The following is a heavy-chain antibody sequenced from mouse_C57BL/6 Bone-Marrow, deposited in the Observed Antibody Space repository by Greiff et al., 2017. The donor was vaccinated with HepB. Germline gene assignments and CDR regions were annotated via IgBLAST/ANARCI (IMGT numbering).Heavy chain of an antibody. J-gene: IGHJ1*03. CDR3: ARWNSYYSKGWYFDV. CDR2: IDPSASYT. CDR1: GYTFTSYW. Sequence: QVQLKQPGAELVRPGTSVKLSCKASGYTFTSYWMHWVKQRPGQGLEWIGVIDPSASYTNYNQKFKGKATLTVDTSSSTAYMQLSSLTSEDSAVYYCARWNSYYSKGWYFDVWGTGTTVTVSS. D-gene: IGHD2-5*01. V-gene: IGHV1-59*01.